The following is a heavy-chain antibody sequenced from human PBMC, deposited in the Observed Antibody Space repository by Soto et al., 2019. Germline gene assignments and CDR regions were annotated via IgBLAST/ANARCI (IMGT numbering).Heavy chain of an antibody. J-gene: IGHJ4*02. Sequence: EVQLVESGGGVVQPGGSLRLSCAASGFTFSSYWMSWVRQAPGKGLEWVANITQDGSEKYYVDSVKGRFTISRDNAKNSRYLQMNSLRAEDTAVYYCARGGGYSCYDFDYWGQGTLVTVSS. CDR2: ITQDGSEK. D-gene: IGHD5-12*01. CDR3: ARGGGYSCYDFDY. CDR1: GFTFSSYW. V-gene: IGHV3-7*04.